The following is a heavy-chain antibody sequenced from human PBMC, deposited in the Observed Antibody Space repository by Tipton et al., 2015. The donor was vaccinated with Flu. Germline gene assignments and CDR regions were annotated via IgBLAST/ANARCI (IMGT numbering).Heavy chain of an antibody. CDR1: GGSLSSFY. CDR2: IYSSGST. D-gene: IGHD3-10*01. CDR3: ARGSGSGTHVMFDY. Sequence: TPSLTCTVSGGSLSSFYWSWIRQPAGKGLEYIGRIYSSGSTNYNPSFKSRVSMSLDASKTQFSLNLNSVTAADTAMYYCARGSGSGTHVMFDYWGQGTLVTVSS. V-gene: IGHV4-4*07. J-gene: IGHJ4*02.